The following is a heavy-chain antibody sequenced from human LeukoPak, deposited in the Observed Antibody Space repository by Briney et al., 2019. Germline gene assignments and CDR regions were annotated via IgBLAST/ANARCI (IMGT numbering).Heavy chain of an antibody. D-gene: IGHD2-8*01. CDR1: GGSVSSGSYY. Sequence: WETLSLTCTVSGGSVSSGSYYWSWIRQSPGKGLEWIGYIYYSASTNYNPSLKSRVIISVDMSKNQFSLKLSSVTAADTAVYYCARGGESPTNDCMDVWGQGTTVTVSS. J-gene: IGHJ6*02. CDR3: ARGGESPTNDCMDV. CDR2: IYYSAST. V-gene: IGHV4-61*01.